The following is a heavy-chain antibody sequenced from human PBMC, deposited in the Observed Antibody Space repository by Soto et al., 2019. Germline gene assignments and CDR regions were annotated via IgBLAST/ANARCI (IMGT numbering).Heavy chain of an antibody. V-gene: IGHV3-74*02. CDR1: GFTFRTYW. CDR2: IDNDGSST. D-gene: IGHD7-27*01. Sequence: EVQLVESGGGLVQPGGSLRLSCAASGFTFRTYWMQWVRQAPGKGLVWVSRIDNDGSSTNYADSVKGRFTISSDNAKDTLYLQMNSLRAEDTAVYYCAMGTMDVWGKGTTVTVSS. J-gene: IGHJ6*04. CDR3: AMGTMDV.